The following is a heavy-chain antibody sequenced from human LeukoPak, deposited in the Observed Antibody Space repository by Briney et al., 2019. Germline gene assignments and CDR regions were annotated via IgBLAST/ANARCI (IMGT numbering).Heavy chain of an antibody. J-gene: IGHJ4*02. CDR2: TYYRSKWYN. CDR1: GDSVSSNSAA. Sequence: SQTLSFTCAISGDSVSSNSAAWNWIRQSPSRGLEWLGRTYYRSKWYNDYAVSVKSRITINPDTSKNQFSLQLNSVTPEDTAVYHCARDVTYCGGDCFYYFDYWGQGTLVTVSS. V-gene: IGHV6-1*01. CDR3: ARDVTYCGGDCFYYFDY. D-gene: IGHD2-21*02.